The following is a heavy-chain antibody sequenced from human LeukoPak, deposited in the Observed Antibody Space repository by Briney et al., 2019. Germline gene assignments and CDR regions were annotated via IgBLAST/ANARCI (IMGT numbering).Heavy chain of an antibody. CDR2: INPSGGST. Sequence: ASVKVSCKASGGTFSSYAISWVRQAPGQGLEWMGIINPSGGSTSYAQKFQGRVTMTRDTSTSTVYMELSSLRSEDTAVYYCALVGATKAFDIWGQGTMVTVSS. J-gene: IGHJ3*02. D-gene: IGHD1-26*01. CDR1: GGTFSSYA. V-gene: IGHV1-46*01. CDR3: ALVGATKAFDI.